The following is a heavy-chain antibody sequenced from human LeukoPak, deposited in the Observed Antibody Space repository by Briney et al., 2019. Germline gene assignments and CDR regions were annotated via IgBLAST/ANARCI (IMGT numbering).Heavy chain of an antibody. CDR3: ARAFPGYDILTGYPAYFDY. CDR1: GGSFSGYY. D-gene: IGHD3-9*01. J-gene: IGHJ4*02. V-gene: IGHV4-34*01. CDR2: INHSGST. Sequence: PSETLSLTCAVYGGSFSGYYWSWIRQPPGKGLEWIGEINHSGSTNYNPSLKSRVTISVDTSKNQFSLKLSSVTAADTAVYYCARAFPGYDILTGYPAYFDYWGQGTLVTVSS.